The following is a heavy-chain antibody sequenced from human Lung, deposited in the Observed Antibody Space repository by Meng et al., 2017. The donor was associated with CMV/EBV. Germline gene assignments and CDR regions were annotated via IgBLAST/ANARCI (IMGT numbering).Heavy chain of an antibody. V-gene: IGHV3-23*01. CDR1: GFTFSSYA. J-gene: IGHJ4*02. D-gene: IGHD1-14*01. CDR2: ISGSGGGT. Sequence: GEXXKISCAASGFTFSSYAMSWVRQAPGKGLEWVSAISGSGGGTYYADSVKGRFTISRDNSKNTLYLQMNSLRAEDTAVYYCAGMTSDYWGQGTLVTVSS. CDR3: AGMTSDY.